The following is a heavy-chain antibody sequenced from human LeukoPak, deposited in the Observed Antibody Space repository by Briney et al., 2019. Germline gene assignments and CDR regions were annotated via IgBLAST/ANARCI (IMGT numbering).Heavy chain of an antibody. CDR3: ASDTSLIGAGTGDYYYGMDV. J-gene: IGHJ6*02. CDR2: INPSGGST. Sequence: ASVKVSCKASGYTFTSYYMHWVRQAPGQGLEWMGIINPSGGSTSYAQKFRGRVTMTRDTSTSTVYMELKIMRSETEDADVCASDTSLIGAGTGDYYYGMDVWGQGTTVTVSS. D-gene: IGHD2-8*02. V-gene: IGHV1-46*01. CDR1: GYTFTSYY.